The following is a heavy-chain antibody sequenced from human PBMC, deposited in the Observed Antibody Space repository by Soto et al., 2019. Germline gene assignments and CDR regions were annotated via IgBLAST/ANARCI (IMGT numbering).Heavy chain of an antibody. D-gene: IGHD5-18*01. Sequence: HPGGSLRLSCAASGFTFSSYAMHWVRQAPGKGLEYVSAISSNGGSTYYANSVKGRFTISRDNSKNTLYLQMGSLRAEDMAVYYCARGDIAMTHYYYGMDVWGQGTTVTVSS. J-gene: IGHJ6*02. CDR1: GFTFSSYA. V-gene: IGHV3-64*01. CDR2: ISSNGGST. CDR3: ARGDIAMTHYYYGMDV.